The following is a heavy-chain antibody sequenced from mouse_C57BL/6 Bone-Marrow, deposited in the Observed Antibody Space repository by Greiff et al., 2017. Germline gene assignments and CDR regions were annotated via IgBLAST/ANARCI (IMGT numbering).Heavy chain of an antibody. CDR1: GYTFTSYW. D-gene: IGHD2-2*01. CDR3: ARFYDGYDEGVY. V-gene: IGHV1-50*01. CDR2: IDPSDSYT. J-gene: IGHJ2*01. Sequence: QVQLQQPGAELVKPGASVKLSCKASGYTFTSYWMQWVKQRPGQGLEWIGEIDPSDSYTNYNQKFKGKATLTVDTSSSTAYMQLSSLTSEDSAVYYCARFYDGYDEGVYWGQGTTLTVSS.